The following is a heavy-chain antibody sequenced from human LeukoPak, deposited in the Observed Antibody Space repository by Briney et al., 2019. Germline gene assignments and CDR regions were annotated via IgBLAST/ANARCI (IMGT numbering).Heavy chain of an antibody. J-gene: IGHJ4*02. D-gene: IGHD1-26*01. CDR2: IKQDGSEK. CDR3: ARPYIVGATSAFDY. CDR1: GFTFSSYW. Sequence: GGSLRLSCAASGFTFSSYWMSWVRQAPGRGLEWVGNIKQDGSEKYYVDSVEGRFTISRDNAKNSLYLQMNSLRAEDTAVYYCARPYIVGATSAFDYWGQGTLVTVSS. V-gene: IGHV3-7*01.